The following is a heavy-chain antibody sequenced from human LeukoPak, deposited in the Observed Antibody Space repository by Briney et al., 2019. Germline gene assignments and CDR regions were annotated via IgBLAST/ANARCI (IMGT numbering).Heavy chain of an antibody. Sequence: SETLSLTCTVSGGSISSGGYYWSWIRQHPGKGLEWIGYIYYSGSTYYNPSLKSRVTISVDTSRNQFSLKLSSVTAADTAVYYCARGPLLWFGELHHAAFDIWGQGTMVTVSS. D-gene: IGHD3-10*01. CDR2: IYYSGST. J-gene: IGHJ3*02. CDR1: GGSISSGGYY. CDR3: ARGPLLWFGELHHAAFDI. V-gene: IGHV4-31*03.